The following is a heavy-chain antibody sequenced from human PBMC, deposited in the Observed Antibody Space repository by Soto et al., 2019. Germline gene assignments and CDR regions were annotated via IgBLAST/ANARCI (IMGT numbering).Heavy chain of an antibody. D-gene: IGHD3-22*01. J-gene: IGHJ6*02. CDR2: IIPIFGTA. CDR1: GGTLSIDA. V-gene: IGHV1-69*13. CDR3: ARDSSLTMIVVADQNLDYGMDV. Sequence: ASVKVSCKASGGTLSIDAISWGRQAPGQGLEWMGGIIPIFGTANYAQKFQGRVTITADESTSTAYMELSSLRSEDTAVYYCARDSSLTMIVVADQNLDYGMDVWGQGTTVTVSS.